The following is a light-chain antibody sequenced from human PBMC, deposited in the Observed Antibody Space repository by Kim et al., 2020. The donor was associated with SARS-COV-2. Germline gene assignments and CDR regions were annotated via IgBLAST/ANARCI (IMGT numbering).Light chain of an antibody. Sequence: SVSPGQTARITCSGHVLSKKSVRWFQQKPGQAPVLVIYKDSEWPSGIPERLSGSSSGTKVTLTISGAQVEDEADYSYYSAADNNRVFGGGTQLTVL. CDR2: KDS. J-gene: IGLJ2*01. CDR1: VLSKKS. V-gene: IGLV3-27*01. CDR3: YSAADNNRV.